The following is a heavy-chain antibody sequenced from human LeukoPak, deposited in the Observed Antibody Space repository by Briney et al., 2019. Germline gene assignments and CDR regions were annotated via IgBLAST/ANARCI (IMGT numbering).Heavy chain of an antibody. CDR1: GYTFTSYG. J-gene: IGHJ3*02. Sequence: ASVKVSCKASGYTFTSYGISWVRQAPGQGLEWMGWISAYNGNTNYAQKLRGRVTMTTDTSTSTAYMELRSLRSDDTAVYYCARDGYSSGWCDTDIWGQGTMVTVSS. CDR3: ARDGYSSGWCDTDI. D-gene: IGHD6-19*01. V-gene: IGHV1-18*04. CDR2: ISAYNGNT.